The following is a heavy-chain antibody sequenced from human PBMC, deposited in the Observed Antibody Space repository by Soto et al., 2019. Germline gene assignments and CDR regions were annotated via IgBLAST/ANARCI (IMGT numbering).Heavy chain of an antibody. CDR3: ARLVGALDAFDI. CDR1: GFTFSSNS. Sequence: GGSLRLSCAASGFTFSSNSMNWVRQAPGKGLEWVSSISSSSSYIYYADSVKGRFTISRDNAKNSLYLQMNSLRAEDTAVYYCARLVGALDAFDIWGQGTMVT. V-gene: IGHV3-21*01. CDR2: ISSSSSYI. D-gene: IGHD1-26*01. J-gene: IGHJ3*02.